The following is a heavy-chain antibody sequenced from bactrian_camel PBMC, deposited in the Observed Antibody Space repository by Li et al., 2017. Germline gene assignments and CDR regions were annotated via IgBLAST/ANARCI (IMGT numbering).Heavy chain of an antibody. CDR2: IGSGGDDT. CDR1: GHTYSSNC. J-gene: IGHJ4*01. CDR3: AAVDTWACYGNMGPYDYNY. Sequence: HVQLVESGGGSVQPGGSLRLSCGASGHTYSSNCMSWFRQAPGQEREGVAIIGSGGDDTAYADSVKGRFTISKDNAKNTLYLQMNSLKPEDTAMYYCAAVDTWACYGNMGPYDYNYWGQGTQVTVS. V-gene: IGHV3S6*01. D-gene: IGHD1*01.